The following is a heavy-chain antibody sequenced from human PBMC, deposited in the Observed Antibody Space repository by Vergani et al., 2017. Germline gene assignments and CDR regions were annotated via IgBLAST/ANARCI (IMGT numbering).Heavy chain of an antibody. CDR2: IKSTFDRGTT. D-gene: IGHD2-21*01. J-gene: IGHJ6*02. CDR3: NTDPRDCGDGSCYWLRDHHYYGMDV. V-gene: IGHV3-15*07. Sequence: EVQLVESGGGIVKPGGSLRLSCVASGFSFRNAWMNWVRRTPGKGLEWVGRIKSTFDRGTTDYAADVKGRFTISRDDSKNTLFLQMNGLKTEDIGVYYCNTDPRDCGDGSCYWLRDHHYYGMDVWGQGTTVTVSS. CDR1: GFSFRNAW.